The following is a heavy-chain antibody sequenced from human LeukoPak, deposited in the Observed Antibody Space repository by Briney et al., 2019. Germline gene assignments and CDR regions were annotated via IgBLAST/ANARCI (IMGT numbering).Heavy chain of an antibody. V-gene: IGHV3-64*01. CDR3: ARALYCSSTSCYGRLDY. Sequence: GGSLRLSCAASGFTFSSYAMHWVRQAPGKGLEYVSAISSNGGSTYYANSVKGRFTISRDNSKNTLYPQMGSLGAEDMAVYYCARALYCSSTSCYGRLDYWGQGTLVTVSS. J-gene: IGHJ4*02. D-gene: IGHD2-2*01. CDR1: GFTFSSYA. CDR2: ISSNGGST.